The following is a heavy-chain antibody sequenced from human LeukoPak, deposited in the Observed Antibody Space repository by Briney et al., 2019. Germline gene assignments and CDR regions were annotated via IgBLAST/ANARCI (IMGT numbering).Heavy chain of an antibody. CDR2: ISSSSSNI. Sequence: GGSLRLSCATSGFTFSSYSMNWVRQAPGKGVEWVSFISSSSSNIYYADSVKGRFTISRDNAKNSLCLQMNSLRAEDTAVYYCARRSGSYYAFDYWGQGTLVTVSS. V-gene: IGHV3-21*01. D-gene: IGHD3-10*01. CDR3: ARRSGSYYAFDY. CDR1: GFTFSSYS. J-gene: IGHJ4*02.